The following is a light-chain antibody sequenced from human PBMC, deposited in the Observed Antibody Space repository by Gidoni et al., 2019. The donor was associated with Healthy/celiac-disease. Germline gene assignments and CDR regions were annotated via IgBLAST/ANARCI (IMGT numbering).Light chain of an antibody. CDR2: GAS. CDR1: QSVSSSY. V-gene: IGKV3-20*01. J-gene: IGKJ4*01. CDR3: QQYGSSPLT. Sequence: ESVLTHPPGPLSLSPGERATLSCSPSQSVSSSYLAWYQQKPGQPPRLLIYGASSRATGIPDRFSGSGSGTDFTLTISRLEAEDFAVYYCQQYGSSPLTFGEGTKVEIK.